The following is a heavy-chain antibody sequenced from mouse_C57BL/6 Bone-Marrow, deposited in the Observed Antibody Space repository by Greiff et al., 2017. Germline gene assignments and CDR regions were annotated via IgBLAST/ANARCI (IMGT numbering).Heavy chain of an antibody. CDR2: IWRGGST. Sequence: VKLMESGPGLVQPSQSLSITCTVSGFSLTSYGVHWVRQSPGKGLEWLGVIWRGGSTDYNAAFMSRLSITKDNSKSQVFFKMNSLQADDTAIYYCAKSGYYVWYFDVWGTGTTVTVSS. D-gene: IGHD2-3*01. V-gene: IGHV2-5*01. CDR3: AKSGYYVWYFDV. CDR1: GFSLTSYG. J-gene: IGHJ1*03.